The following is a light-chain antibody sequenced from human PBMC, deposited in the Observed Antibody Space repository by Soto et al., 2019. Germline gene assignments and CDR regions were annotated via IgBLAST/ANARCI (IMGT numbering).Light chain of an antibody. CDR1: VSVNRW. V-gene: IGKV1-5*03. J-gene: IGKJ1*01. CDR3: QQYNANSQA. CDR2: QAS. Sequence: DIRMTQSPSTLSASIGDRVTITCRASVSVNRWLAWYQQKPGKTPKLLIYQASTLESGVPSRFSGGGSGTEFTLTISSLQPDDFATYYCQQYNANSQAFCQGTKVEIK.